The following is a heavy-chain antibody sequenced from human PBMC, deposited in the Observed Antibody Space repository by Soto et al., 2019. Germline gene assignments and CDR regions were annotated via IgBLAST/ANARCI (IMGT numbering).Heavy chain of an antibody. V-gene: IGHV1-46*01. D-gene: IGHD3-10*01. CDR3: ARCSYYGSGSYPNYYYYGMDV. J-gene: IGHJ6*02. CDR1: GYTFTSYY. Sequence: RASVKVSCKASGYTFTSYYMHWVRQAPGQGLEWMGIINPSGGSTSYAQKFQGRVTMTRDTSTSTVYMELSSLRSEDTAVYYCARCSYYGSGSYPNYYYYGMDVWGQGTTVTVSS. CDR2: INPSGGST.